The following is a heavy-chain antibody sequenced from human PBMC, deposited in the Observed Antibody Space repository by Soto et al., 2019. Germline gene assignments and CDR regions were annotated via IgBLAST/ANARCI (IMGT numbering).Heavy chain of an antibody. V-gene: IGHV5-51*01. D-gene: IGHD4-17*01. Sequence: PGESLKISCKGSGYSFTSYWIGWVRQMPGKGLEWMGIIYPGDSDTRYSPYFQGQVTISADKSISTAYLKCSSLKASDTAMNYRARVAATTARHFDYWGLARLVTVSS. CDR3: ARVAATTARHFDY. CDR1: GYSFTSYW. J-gene: IGHJ4*02. CDR2: IYPGDSDT.